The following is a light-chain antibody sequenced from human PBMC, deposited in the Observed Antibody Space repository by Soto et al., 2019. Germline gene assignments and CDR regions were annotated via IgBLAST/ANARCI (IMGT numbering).Light chain of an antibody. CDR2: AVS. Sequence: DIQMTQSPSSLSASVGDSVTITCRASQGISNYLAWYQQQPGKPPKLLMYAVSTLQSRVPSRFSSSGSGTDFTLTISSLQPEDVATYYCQRYNSVPPVTFGPGTKVNL. J-gene: IGKJ3*01. V-gene: IGKV1-27*01. CDR1: QGISNY. CDR3: QRYNSVPPVT.